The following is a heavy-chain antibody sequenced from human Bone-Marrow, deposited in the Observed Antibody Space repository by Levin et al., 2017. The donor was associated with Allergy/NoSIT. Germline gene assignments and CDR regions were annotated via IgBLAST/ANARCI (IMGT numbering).Heavy chain of an antibody. CDR1: GGAITNSIYY. V-gene: IGHV4-39*01. CDR3: SNSRTENIVLIVES. CDR2: IYYSGTT. Sequence: SETLSLTCTVSGGAITNSIYYWGWIRQSPEKGLEWIGHIYYSGTTYYNPSLKSRVTMSIDTSRNQFSLRLNSVTAADTAVYYCSNSRTENIVLIVESWGQGTLVTVYS. J-gene: IGHJ4*02. D-gene: IGHD2-8*01.